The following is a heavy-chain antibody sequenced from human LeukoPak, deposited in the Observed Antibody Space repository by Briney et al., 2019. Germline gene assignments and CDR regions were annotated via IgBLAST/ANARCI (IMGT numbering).Heavy chain of an antibody. J-gene: IGHJ4*02. CDR2: IIPIFGTA. Sequence: SVKVSCKASGGTYSSYAISWVRQAPGQGLEWMGGIIPIFGTANYAQKFQGRVTITADESTSTAYMELSSLRSEDTAVYYCARGYRYYDSSGYLDYWGQGTLVTVSS. CDR3: ARGYRYYDSSGYLDY. CDR1: GGTYSSYA. D-gene: IGHD3-22*01. V-gene: IGHV1-69*13.